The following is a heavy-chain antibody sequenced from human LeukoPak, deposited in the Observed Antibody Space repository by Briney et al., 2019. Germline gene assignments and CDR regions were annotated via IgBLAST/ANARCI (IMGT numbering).Heavy chain of an antibody. D-gene: IGHD6-19*01. CDR1: GGSISSYY. CDR2: IYTSGST. CDR3: ARVSKQWGDLYFDY. Sequence: SETLSLTCTVSGGSISSYYWSWIRQPAGKGLEWIGRIYTSGSTNYNPSLKSRVTISVDTSKNQFSLKLSSVTAADTAVYYCARVSKQWGDLYFDYWGQGTLVTVSS. V-gene: IGHV4-4*07. J-gene: IGHJ4*02.